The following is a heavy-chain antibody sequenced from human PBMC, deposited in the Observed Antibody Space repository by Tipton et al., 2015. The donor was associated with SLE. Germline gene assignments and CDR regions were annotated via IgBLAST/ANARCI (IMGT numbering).Heavy chain of an antibody. V-gene: IGHV4-34*01. Sequence: TLSLTCAVYGGSFSGYSWSWICQPPGKGLEWIGQTNPSGNTNYNPSLKSRVTISVDTSNNQLSLNLTTVTAADTAVYYCARGAKERITLVRVRPYYFDYWGQGSLVTVSS. CDR1: GGSFSGYS. CDR3: ARGAKERITLVRVRPYYFDY. J-gene: IGHJ4*01. CDR2: TNPSGNT. D-gene: IGHD3-10*01.